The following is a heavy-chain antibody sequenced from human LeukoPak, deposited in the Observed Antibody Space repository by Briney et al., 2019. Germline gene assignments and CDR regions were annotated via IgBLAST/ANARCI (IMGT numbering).Heavy chain of an antibody. Sequence: SETLSLTCTVSGGSISSHYGSWIRQPPGKGLEWIGYIYYSGSTNYNPSLKSRVTISVDTSKNQFSLKLSSVTAADTAVYYCARTGLDYDFWSGYTLNWFDPWGQGTLVTASS. CDR2: IYYSGST. D-gene: IGHD3-3*01. V-gene: IGHV4-59*11. J-gene: IGHJ5*02. CDR3: ARTGLDYDFWSGYTLNWFDP. CDR1: GGSISSHY.